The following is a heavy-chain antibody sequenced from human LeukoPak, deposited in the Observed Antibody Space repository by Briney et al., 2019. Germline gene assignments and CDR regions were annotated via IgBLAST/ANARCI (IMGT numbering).Heavy chain of an antibody. D-gene: IGHD1-26*01. CDR2: ISAYNGNT. CDR3: ARGPGIVGATVYYYYYGMDV. J-gene: IGHJ6*02. CDR1: GYTFTSYG. Sequence: VKVSCKASGYTFTSYGISWVRQAPGQGLEWMGWISAYNGNTNYAQKLQGGVTMTTDTSTSTAYMELRSLRSDDMAVYYCARGPGIVGATVYYYYYGMDVWGQGTTVTVSS. V-gene: IGHV1-18*03.